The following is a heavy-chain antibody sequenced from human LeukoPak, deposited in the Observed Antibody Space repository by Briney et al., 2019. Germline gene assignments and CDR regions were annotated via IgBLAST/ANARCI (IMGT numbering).Heavy chain of an antibody. Sequence: SETLSLTCTVSGGSISSYYWSWIRQPPGKGLEWIAYIHYSGSTNYNPSLKSRVTISVDTSKNQFSLKLSSVTAADTAVYYCARGFDWLEYYFDYWGQGTLVTVSS. CDR2: IHYSGST. CDR3: ARGFDWLEYYFDY. V-gene: IGHV4-59*01. D-gene: IGHD3-9*01. CDR1: GGSISSYY. J-gene: IGHJ4*02.